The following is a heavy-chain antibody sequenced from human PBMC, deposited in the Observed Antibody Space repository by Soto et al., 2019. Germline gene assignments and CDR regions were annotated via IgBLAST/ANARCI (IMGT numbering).Heavy chain of an antibody. V-gene: IGHV3-64*01. CDR3: SKDLPPGLLFGELLRSNAFHI. Sequence: GGSLRLSCAASGFNFTSYAMHWVRQAPGKGPEYVSGITTTGRSTYYASSVEGRFSIFRDNSRNTLYLQMGSLRPEDMAVYYCSKDLPPGLLFGELLRSNAFHIWGQVRMRTVSS. D-gene: IGHD3-10*01. CDR1: GFNFTSYA. CDR2: ITTTGRST. J-gene: IGHJ3*02.